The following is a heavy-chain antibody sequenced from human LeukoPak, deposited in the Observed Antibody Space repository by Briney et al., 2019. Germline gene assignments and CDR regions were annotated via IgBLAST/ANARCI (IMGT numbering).Heavy chain of an antibody. CDR3: ARARWVSGCYYFDY. V-gene: IGHV3-7*01. Sequence: PGGSLRLSCVASGFTFSGYWMSWVRHPPGKGLEWAANIKQDGSQKYHVDSVKGRFTISRDNAKNSLYLQMDSLRAEDTAIYYCARARWVSGCYYFDYWGQGTLVTVSS. D-gene: IGHD6-19*01. CDR1: GFTFSGYW. J-gene: IGHJ4*02. CDR2: IKQDGSQK.